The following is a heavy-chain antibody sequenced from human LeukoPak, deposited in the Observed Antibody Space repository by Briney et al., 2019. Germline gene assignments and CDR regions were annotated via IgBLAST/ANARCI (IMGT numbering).Heavy chain of an antibody. CDR3: ARESWYCSSTSCFRYFDY. CDR2: IYSGGST. V-gene: IGHV3-66*02. D-gene: IGHD2-2*01. Sequence: PGGSLRLSCAASGFTVSSNYMCWVRQAPGKGLEWVSVIYSGGSTYYADSVKGRFTISRDNSKNTLYLQMNSLRAEDTAVYYCARESWYCSSTSCFRYFDYWGQGTLVTVSS. CDR1: GFTVSSNY. J-gene: IGHJ4*02.